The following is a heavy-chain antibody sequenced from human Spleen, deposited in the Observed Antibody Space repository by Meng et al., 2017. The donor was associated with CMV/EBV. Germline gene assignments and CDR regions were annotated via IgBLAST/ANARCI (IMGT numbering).Heavy chain of an antibody. J-gene: IGHJ4*02. D-gene: IGHD2-15*01. CDR2: IHPHRGDT. Sequence: SGYTFAAHYFHGVRQAPGQGLEWMGWIHPHRGDTNYAQQFQGRVTMTRDTSISAAYMELSSLRSDDTAAYFCARDLYAGYSDGPFDYWGQGTLVTVSS. CDR1: GYTFAAHY. CDR3: ARDLYAGYSDGPFDY. V-gene: IGHV1-2*02.